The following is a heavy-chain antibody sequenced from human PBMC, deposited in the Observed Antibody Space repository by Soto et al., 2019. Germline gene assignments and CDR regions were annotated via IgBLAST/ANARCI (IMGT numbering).Heavy chain of an antibody. V-gene: IGHV4-59*12. D-gene: IGHD2-8*02. CDR2: IYSSGHT. Sequence: SVTLPLTCTVSGDSISSYYWNWIRQPPGKGLEWIGYIYSSGHTHYNPSLKSRVTMSLDTSKNQFSLILNSVTAADTAVYYCARDSFNTGLYFDYWGRGILVTVSS. J-gene: IGHJ4*02. CDR3: ARDSFNTGLYFDY. CDR1: GDSISSYY.